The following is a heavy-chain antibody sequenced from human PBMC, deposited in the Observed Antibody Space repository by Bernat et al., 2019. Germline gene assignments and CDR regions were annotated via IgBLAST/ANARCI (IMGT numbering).Heavy chain of an antibody. CDR1: GFTFSSYA. V-gene: IGHV3-23*01. J-gene: IGHJ3*02. CDR2: ISASGGTT. CDR3: AGGALPSTVDI. D-gene: IGHD2-2*01. Sequence: EVQVLESGGGLVQPGGSLRLSCAASGFTFSSYAMSWVRQAPGKGLEWVSAISASGGTTYYADSVKGRFTISRDNSKNTLYLQMNSLRAEDTAVYYCAGGALPSTVDIWGQGTMVTVSS.